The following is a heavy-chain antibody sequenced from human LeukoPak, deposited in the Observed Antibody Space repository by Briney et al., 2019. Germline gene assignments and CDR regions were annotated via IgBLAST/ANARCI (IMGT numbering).Heavy chain of an antibody. Sequence: SETLSLTCAVYGGSFSGYYWSWIRQPPGKGLEWIGEINHSGSTNYNPSLKSRVTISVDMSKNQFSLKLSSVTAADTAVHYCARGNYCSSTSCSYYYYGMDVWGKGTTVTVSS. CDR3: ARGNYCSSTSCSYYYYGMDV. V-gene: IGHV4-34*01. J-gene: IGHJ6*04. D-gene: IGHD2-2*01. CDR1: GGSFSGYY. CDR2: INHSGST.